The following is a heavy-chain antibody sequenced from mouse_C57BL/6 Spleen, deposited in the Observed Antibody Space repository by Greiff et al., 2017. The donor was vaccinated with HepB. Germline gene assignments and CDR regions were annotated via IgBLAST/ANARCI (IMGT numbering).Heavy chain of an antibody. CDR1: GYAFSSYW. CDR2: IYPGDGDT. J-gene: IGHJ2*01. V-gene: IGHV1-80*01. Sequence: VQLQQSGAELVKPGASVKISCKASGYAFSSYWMNWVKQRPGKGLEWIGQIYPGDGDTNYNGKFKGKATLTADKSSSTAYMQLSSLTSEDSAVYFCASSRYGSSYQDYWGQGTTLTVSS. D-gene: IGHD1-1*01. CDR3: ASSRYGSSYQDY.